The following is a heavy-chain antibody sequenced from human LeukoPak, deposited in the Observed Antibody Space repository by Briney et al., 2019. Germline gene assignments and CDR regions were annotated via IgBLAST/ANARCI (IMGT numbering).Heavy chain of an antibody. V-gene: IGHV4-39*01. CDR1: GGSIRSSSYY. D-gene: IGHD1-26*01. J-gene: IGHJ6*03. CDR2: IYYSGST. CDR3: ARRSPKDYYYMDV. Sequence: RPSETLSLTCTVSGGSIRSSSYYWGWIRQPPGKGLEWIGSIYYSGSTYYNPSLKSRVTISVDTSKNQFSLKLSSVTAADTGVYYCARRSPKDYYYMDVWGKGTTVTVSS.